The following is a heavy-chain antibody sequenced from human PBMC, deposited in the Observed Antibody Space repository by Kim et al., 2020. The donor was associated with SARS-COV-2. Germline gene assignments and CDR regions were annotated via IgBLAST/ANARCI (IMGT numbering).Heavy chain of an antibody. CDR1: GFTFSNAW. V-gene: IGHV3-15*01. J-gene: IGHJ6*02. CDR2: IKGKTYGGTT. CDR3: NTNLKIMITFGGVPRGNMDV. D-gene: IGHD3-16*01. Sequence: GGSLRLSCAASGFTFSNAWMSWVRQAPGNGREWGGRIKGKTYGGTTEYASALKGRFTISRDDSKNTLYLQMNSLKTEDTAVYYCNTNLKIMITFGGVPRGNMDVWGHGTTVTVSS.